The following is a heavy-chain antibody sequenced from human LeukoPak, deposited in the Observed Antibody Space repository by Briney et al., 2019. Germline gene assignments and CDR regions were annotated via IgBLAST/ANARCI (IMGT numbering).Heavy chain of an antibody. CDR2: ISWNSGSI. J-gene: IGHJ3*02. V-gene: IGHV3-9*01. CDR1: GFTFSSYS. Sequence: GGSLRLSCAASGFTFSSYSMNWVRQAPGKGLEWVSGISWNSGSIGYADSVKGRFTISRDNAKNSLYLQMNSLRAEDTALYYCAKAKLDHDAFDIWGQGTMVTVSS. CDR3: AKAKLDHDAFDI. D-gene: IGHD1-1*01.